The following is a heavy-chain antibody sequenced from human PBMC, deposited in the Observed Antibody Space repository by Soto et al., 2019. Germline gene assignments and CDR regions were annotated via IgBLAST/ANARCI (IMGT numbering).Heavy chain of an antibody. J-gene: IGHJ4*02. Sequence: GGSLRLSCAASGFTFSNAMSWVRQAPGKGLEWVSAISGSGRSTYYAPSVMGRFTISRDFSKNTLYLQMNSLGAEDTAVYYCAKTPYQFLSGVRFDYWGQGTLVTVSS. D-gene: IGHD3-3*01. CDR3: AKTPYQFLSGVRFDY. V-gene: IGHV3-23*01. CDR1: GFTFSNA. CDR2: ISGSGRST.